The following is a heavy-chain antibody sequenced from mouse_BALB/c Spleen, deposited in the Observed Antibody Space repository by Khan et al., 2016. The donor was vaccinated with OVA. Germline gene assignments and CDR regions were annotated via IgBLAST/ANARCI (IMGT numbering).Heavy chain of an antibody. J-gene: IGHJ3*01. D-gene: IGHD2-14*01. CDR2: ISYSGST. CDR1: GYSITSDYA. V-gene: IGHV3-2*02. CDR3: ARGRYRYPFAY. Sequence: EVELVESGPGLVKPSQSLSLTCTVTGYSITSDYAWNWIRQFPGNKLEWMGYISYSGSTSYNPSLKSRISITRDTSKNQFFLQLNYVTTEDTATYYCARGRYRYPFAYWGQGTLVTVSA.